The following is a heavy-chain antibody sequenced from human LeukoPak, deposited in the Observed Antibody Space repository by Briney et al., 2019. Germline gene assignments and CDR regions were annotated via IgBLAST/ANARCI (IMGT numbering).Heavy chain of an antibody. CDR2: IIPIFGTA. V-gene: IGHV1-69*13. J-gene: IGHJ5*02. D-gene: IGHD4-11*01. Sequence: SVTVSCKASGGTFSSYAISWVRQAPGQGLEWMGGIIPIFGTANYAQKFQGRVTITADESTSTAYMELSSLRSEDTAVYYCARLRESSNYHRTNNWFDPWGQGTLVTVSS. CDR3: ARLRESSNYHRTNNWFDP. CDR1: GGTFSSYA.